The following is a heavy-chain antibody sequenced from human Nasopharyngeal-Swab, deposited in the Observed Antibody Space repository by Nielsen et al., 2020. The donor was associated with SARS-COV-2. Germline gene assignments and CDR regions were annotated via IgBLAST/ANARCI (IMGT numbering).Heavy chain of an antibody. Sequence: IRQRPGKGLEWIGYIYYSGSTNYNPSLKSRVTISVDTSKNQFSLKLSSVTAADTAVYYCAGLLRQQPHHQFDPWGQGTLVTVSS. CDR3: AGLLRQQPHHQFDP. V-gene: IGHV4-59*01. D-gene: IGHD6-13*01. J-gene: IGHJ5*02. CDR2: IYYSGST.